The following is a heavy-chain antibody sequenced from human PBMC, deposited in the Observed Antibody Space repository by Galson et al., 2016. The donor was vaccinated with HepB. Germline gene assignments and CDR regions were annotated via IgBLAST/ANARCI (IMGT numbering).Heavy chain of an antibody. CDR3: VKGHNDYATRSYFNWFDP. Sequence: SLRLSCAASGFTFEEYAMHWVRQVPGKGLEWVSGISCNGGSIGYADSVKGRFTISRENANNSLYLRMNSLRPEDTAFYHCVKGHNDYATRSYFNWFDPWGQGTLVTVSS. D-gene: IGHD3-22*01. CDR1: GFTFEEYA. J-gene: IGHJ5*02. V-gene: IGHV3-9*01. CDR2: ISCNGGSI.